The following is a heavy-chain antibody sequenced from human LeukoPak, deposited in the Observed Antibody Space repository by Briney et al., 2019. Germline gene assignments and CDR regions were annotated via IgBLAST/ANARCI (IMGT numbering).Heavy chain of an antibody. V-gene: IGHV1-18*01. D-gene: IGHD4-17*01. Sequence: ASVTVSCKASGYTLTKYGITWVRQAPGQGLEWMGWISTYNGNTNYAQKLQGRVTMTTDTSTSTAYMELRSLISDDAAVYYCARGDDYGDYWGLYWGQGTLVTVSS. CDR3: ARGDDYGDYWGLY. CDR1: GYTLTKYG. CDR2: ISTYNGNT. J-gene: IGHJ4*02.